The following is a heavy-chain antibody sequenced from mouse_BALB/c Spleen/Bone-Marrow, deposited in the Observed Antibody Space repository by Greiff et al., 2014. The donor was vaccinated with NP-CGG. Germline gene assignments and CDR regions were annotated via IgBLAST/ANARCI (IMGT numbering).Heavy chain of an antibody. Sequence: EVQLQESGPELVKPGASVKISCKASGYTFTDYNMHWVKQSHGESLDWIGYIYPYNGGTGYNQKFKSKATLTVDNSSSTAYMELRSLTSEDSAVYYCARGRAYGNYVWFAYWGQGTLVTVSA. V-gene: IGHV1S29*02. CDR1: GYTFTDYN. CDR3: ARGRAYGNYVWFAY. CDR2: IYPYNGGT. D-gene: IGHD2-1*01. J-gene: IGHJ3*01.